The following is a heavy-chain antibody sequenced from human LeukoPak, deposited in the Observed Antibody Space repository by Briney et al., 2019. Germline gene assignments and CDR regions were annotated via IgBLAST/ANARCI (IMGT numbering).Heavy chain of an antibody. CDR1: GFTFSNHW. D-gene: IGHD4-17*01. V-gene: IGHV3-74*01. CDR3: ARGVHDYGDYELDY. J-gene: IGHJ4*02. Sequence: GGSLRLSCAASGFTFSNHWMHWVRQAPGKGLVWVSRINSDGSSTSYADSVKGRFTISRDNAKNTLYLQMNSLRAEDTAVYYCARGVHDYGDYELDYWGQGTLVTVSS. CDR2: INSDGSST.